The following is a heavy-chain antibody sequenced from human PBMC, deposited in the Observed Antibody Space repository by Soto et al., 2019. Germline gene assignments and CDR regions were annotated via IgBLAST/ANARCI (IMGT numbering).Heavy chain of an antibody. CDR1: GFTFSDYY. J-gene: IGHJ5*02. V-gene: IGHV3-15*01. CDR3: TTEYYDILTDHPA. CDR2: IKSKTDGGTT. Sequence: GGYLRLSCPASGFTFSDYYMSWNRQAPGKGLEWVGRIKSKTDGGTTDYAAPVKGRFTISRDDSKNTLYLQMNSLKTEDTAVYYCTTEYYDILTDHPAWGQGTLVTVSS. D-gene: IGHD3-9*01.